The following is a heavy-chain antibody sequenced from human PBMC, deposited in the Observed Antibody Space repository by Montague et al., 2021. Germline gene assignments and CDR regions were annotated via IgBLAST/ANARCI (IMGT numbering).Heavy chain of an antibody. J-gene: IGHJ5*02. CDR1: SGSIFHAH. Sequence: SETLSLTCTVSSGSIFHAHWSWVRQPPGKGLEWLGSMFYGGATSNNPSLKSRVTMSIDTSTNQFSLKLSFVTAADTAASYCAKQDYFVSGTSYKGFDPWGQGILVTVSS. V-gene: IGHV4-59*08. D-gene: IGHD3-10*01. CDR3: AKQDYFVSGTSYKGFDP. CDR2: MFYGGAT.